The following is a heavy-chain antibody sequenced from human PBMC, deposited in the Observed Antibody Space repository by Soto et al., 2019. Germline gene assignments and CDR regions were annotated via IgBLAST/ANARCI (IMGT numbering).Heavy chain of an antibody. CDR1: GFDFSNSW. CDR3: AKDTAYAMDV. D-gene: IGHD2-15*01. Sequence: EVQLVESGGGLVQPGGSLRLSCAASGFDFSNSWIHWVRQGPGKGLVWVSHINSDGSGTTYADSVNGRFTISRDIAKNTVYLQMNSLSAVYTAVYYCAKDTAYAMDVWGQGTTVTVSS. CDR2: INSDGSGT. V-gene: IGHV3-74*01. J-gene: IGHJ6*02.